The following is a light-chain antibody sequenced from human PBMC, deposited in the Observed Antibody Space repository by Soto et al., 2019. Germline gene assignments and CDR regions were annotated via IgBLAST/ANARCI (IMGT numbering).Light chain of an antibody. CDR2: EAS. J-gene: IGKJ5*01. CDR3: QQFNNYPPTIT. Sequence: GDRVTITCRASQGISSALAWYQQKPGKAPKLLIYEASILQSGVPSRFSGSGSGTEFTLTISSLQPDDFATYYCQQFNNYPPTITFGQGTRLEIK. V-gene: IGKV1D-13*01. CDR1: QGISSA.